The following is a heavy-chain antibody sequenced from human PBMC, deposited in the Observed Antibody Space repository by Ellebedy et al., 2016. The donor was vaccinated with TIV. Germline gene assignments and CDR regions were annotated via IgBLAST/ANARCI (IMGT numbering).Heavy chain of an antibody. Sequence: GGSLRLXXKASGYSFTLFWITWVRQMPGKGLEWMGRIDPGDPSGSYTTYGPSFQGHVTISFDTSITTAYLQWSSLKASDTAMYYCARHELGSNAAFDYWGQGTLVTVSS. CDR2: IDPGDPSGSYT. V-gene: IGHV5-10-1*01. D-gene: IGHD1-26*01. J-gene: IGHJ4*02. CDR3: ARHELGSNAAFDY. CDR1: GYSFTLFW.